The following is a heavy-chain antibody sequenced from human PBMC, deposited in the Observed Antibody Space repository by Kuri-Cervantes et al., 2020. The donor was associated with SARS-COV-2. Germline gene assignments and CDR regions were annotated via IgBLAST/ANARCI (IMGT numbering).Heavy chain of an antibody. D-gene: IGHD2-15*01. CDR1: GGSISSSSYY. V-gene: IGHV4-39*01. Sequence: ESLKISCTVSGGSISSSSYYWGWIRQPPGKGLEWIGSIYYSGSTYYNPSLKSRVTISVDTSKNQFSLKLSSVTAAGTAVYYCARQSVVASDDWGQGTLVTVSS. CDR2: IYYSGST. CDR3: ARQSVVASDD. J-gene: IGHJ4*02.